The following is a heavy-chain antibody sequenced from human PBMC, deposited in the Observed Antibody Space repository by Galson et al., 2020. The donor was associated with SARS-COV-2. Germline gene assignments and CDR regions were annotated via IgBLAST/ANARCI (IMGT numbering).Heavy chain of an antibody. CDR2: MNPNSGNT. CDR1: GYTFTSYD. D-gene: IGHD1-26*01. CDR3: ARGVWVAVGATFDY. Sequence: ASVKVSCKASGYTFTSYDINWVRQATGQGLEWMGWMNPNSGNTGYAQKFQGRVTMTRNTSISTAYMELSSLRSEDTAVYYCARGVWVAVGATFDYWGQGTLVTVSS. V-gene: IGHV1-8*01. J-gene: IGHJ4*02.